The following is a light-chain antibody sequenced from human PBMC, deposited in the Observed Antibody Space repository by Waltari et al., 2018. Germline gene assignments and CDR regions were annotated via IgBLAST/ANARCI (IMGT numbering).Light chain of an antibody. Sequence: SSELTQDPAVSVALGQTVRITCQGDSLRSYYASWYQQKPGQAPVLVIYGKNNRPSGIPYRFSGSSSGNTASLTITGAQAEDEADYYCNSRDSSGNHLYVVFGGGTKLTVL. J-gene: IGLJ2*01. CDR2: GKN. CDR3: NSRDSSGNHLYVV. CDR1: SLRSYY. V-gene: IGLV3-19*01.